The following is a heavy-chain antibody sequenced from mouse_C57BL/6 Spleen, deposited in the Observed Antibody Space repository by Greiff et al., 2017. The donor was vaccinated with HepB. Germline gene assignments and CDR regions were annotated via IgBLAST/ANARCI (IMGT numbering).Heavy chain of an antibody. CDR2: IYPGDGDT. CDR1: GYAFSSSW. J-gene: IGHJ3*01. Sequence: QVQLQQSGPELVKPGASVKISCKASGYAFSSSWMNWVKQRPGKGLEWIGRIYPGDGDTNYNGKFKGKATLTADKSSSTAYMQLSSLTSEDSAVYFCAREGNYYYGSSSSFFAYWGQGTLVTVSA. V-gene: IGHV1-82*01. D-gene: IGHD1-1*01. CDR3: AREGNYYYGSSSSFFAY.